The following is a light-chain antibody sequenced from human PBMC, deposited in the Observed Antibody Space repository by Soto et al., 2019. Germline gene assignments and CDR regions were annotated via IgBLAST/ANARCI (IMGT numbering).Light chain of an antibody. CDR3: SSYAGSNNFVV. J-gene: IGLJ2*01. CDR1: SSDVGAYSY. CDR2: EVS. V-gene: IGLV2-8*01. Sequence: QSALTQPPSASGSPGQSVTISCTGTSSDVGAYSYVSWYQQHPGKAPKLMIYEVSKRPSGVPDRFSGSKSGNTASLTVSGLQAEDEADYYCSSYAGSNNFVVFGGGTSSPS.